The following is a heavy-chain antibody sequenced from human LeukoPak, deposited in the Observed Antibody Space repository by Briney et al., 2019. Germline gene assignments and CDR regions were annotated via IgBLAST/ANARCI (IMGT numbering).Heavy chain of an antibody. J-gene: IGHJ4*02. CDR1: GFTFSSYA. CDR2: ISGSGGST. Sequence: GGSLRLSCAASGFTFSSYAMSWVRQAPGKGLEWVSAISGSGGSTYYADSVKGRFTISRDNSKNTLYLQMNSLRAEDTAVYYCAKDLDWKSGPEGWYFPFDYWGQGTLVTVSS. D-gene: IGHD6-19*01. V-gene: IGHV3-23*01. CDR3: AKDLDWKSGPEGWYFPFDY.